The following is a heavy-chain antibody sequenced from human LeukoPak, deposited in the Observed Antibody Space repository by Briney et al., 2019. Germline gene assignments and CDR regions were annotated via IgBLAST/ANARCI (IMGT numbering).Heavy chain of an antibody. D-gene: IGHD6-13*01. Sequence: ASVKVSCKASGYTFSNYAINWVRQAPGQGLEWMGWISTCNGNTNYAQKLQDRVTMTTDTSTSTAYMELRSLRSDDTAMYYCAREGIRIAAAGTIDYWGQGTLVTVSS. J-gene: IGHJ4*02. CDR1: GYTFSNYA. CDR3: AREGIRIAAAGTIDY. V-gene: IGHV1-18*01. CDR2: ISTCNGNT.